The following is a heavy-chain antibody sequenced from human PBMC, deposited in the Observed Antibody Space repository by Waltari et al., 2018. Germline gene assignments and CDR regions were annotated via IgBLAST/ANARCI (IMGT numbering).Heavy chain of an antibody. CDR2: IYTSGST. CDR1: GGSISSYY. V-gene: IGHV4-4*07. D-gene: IGHD3-3*01. J-gene: IGHJ5*02. Sequence: HVQLPASGPGLVTPSETLSLTCTVSGGSISSYYWSCIRPPAGNGLEWIGRIYTSGSTNYNPSLKSRVTMSVDTSKNQFSRKLSSVTAADTAVYYCARDQGDFWSGTNQLNWFDPWGQGTLVTVSS. CDR3: ARDQGDFWSGTNQLNWFDP.